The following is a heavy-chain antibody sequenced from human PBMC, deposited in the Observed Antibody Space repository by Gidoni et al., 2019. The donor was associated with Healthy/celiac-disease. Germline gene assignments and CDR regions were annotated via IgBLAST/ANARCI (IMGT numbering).Heavy chain of an antibody. V-gene: IGHV1-3*01. CDR1: GYTFTSYA. J-gene: IGHJ4*02. CDR2: INAGNGNT. Sequence: QVQLVQSGAEGKKPGASVTVSCKASGYTFTSYAMHLVRQAPGQRLEWMGWINAGNGNTKYSQKFQGRVTITRDTSASTAYMELSSLRSEDTAVYYCARSSVYYYGSGSFDYWGQGTLVTVSS. CDR3: ARSSVYYYGSGSFDY. D-gene: IGHD3-10*01.